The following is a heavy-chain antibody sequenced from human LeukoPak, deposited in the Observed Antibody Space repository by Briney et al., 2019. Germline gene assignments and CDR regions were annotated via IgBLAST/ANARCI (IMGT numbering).Heavy chain of an antibody. CDR1: GYTFTSYG. CDR3: ARRAIYYSGYDQYYYYGMDV. V-gene: IGHV1-18*04. D-gene: IGHD5-12*01. Sequence: EASVKVSCKASGYTFTSYGISWVRQAPGQGLEWMGWISAYNGNTNYAQKLQGRVTMTRDTSTSTAYMELRSLRSDDTAVYYCARRAIYYSGYDQYYYYGMDVWGKGTTVTVSS. CDR2: ISAYNGNT. J-gene: IGHJ6*04.